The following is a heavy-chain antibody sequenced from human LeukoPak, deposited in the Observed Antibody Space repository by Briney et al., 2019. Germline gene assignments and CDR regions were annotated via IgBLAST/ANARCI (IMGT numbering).Heavy chain of an antibody. D-gene: IGHD4-17*01. Sequence: TGGSLRLSCAASGFTFSSYWMSWVRQAPGKGLEWVANIKQDGSEKYCVDSVKGRFTISRDNAKNSLYLQTNSLRAEDTAVYYCARETTTVTTTFDYWGQGTLVTVSS. V-gene: IGHV3-7*01. CDR3: ARETTTVTTTFDY. CDR1: GFTFSSYW. CDR2: IKQDGSEK. J-gene: IGHJ4*02.